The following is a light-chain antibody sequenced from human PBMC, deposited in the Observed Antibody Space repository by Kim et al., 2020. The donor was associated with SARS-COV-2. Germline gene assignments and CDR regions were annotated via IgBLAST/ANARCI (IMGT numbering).Light chain of an antibody. Sequence: NFMLTQPHSVSESPGKTVTISCTRSSGSIDDNYVQWYQQRPGGVPTAVIYEDDQRPSGVSDRFSGSIDNSSNSASLTISGLRTEDEADYYCQSYNRDNVLFGGGTKWTVL. J-gene: IGLJ2*01. CDR2: EDD. CDR1: SGSIDDNY. CDR3: QSYNRDNVL. V-gene: IGLV6-57*04.